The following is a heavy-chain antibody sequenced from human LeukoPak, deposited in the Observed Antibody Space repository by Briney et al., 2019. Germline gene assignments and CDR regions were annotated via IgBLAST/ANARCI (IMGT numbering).Heavy chain of an antibody. J-gene: IGHJ4*02. CDR3: ARAGYYDSSGYTPFDY. D-gene: IGHD3-22*01. CDR1: GGSFSGYY. V-gene: IGHV4-34*01. CDR2: INHSGST. Sequence: SETLSLTCAVYGGSFSGYYWSWIRQPPGKGLEWIGEINHSGSTNYNPSLKSRVTISVDTSKNQFSLKLSSVTAADTAVYCCARAGYYDSSGYTPFDYWGQGTLVTVSS.